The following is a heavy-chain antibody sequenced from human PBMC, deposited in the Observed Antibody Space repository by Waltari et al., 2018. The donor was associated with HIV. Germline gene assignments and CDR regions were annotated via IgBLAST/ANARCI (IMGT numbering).Heavy chain of an antibody. Sequence: VQLVESGGGVVQPGRSLRLSCAASGFTFSHYAMHVVRQAPGKGLGCVAIIAYGGRNKAYSDSVKGRFTISRDNSKNSVYLQINSMRGEDTAVYDCARDGHFYDSRPLDYWGQATLVTVSS. CDR1: GFTFSHYA. V-gene: IGHV3-30*04. CDR3: ARDGHFYDSRPLDY. CDR2: IAYGGRNK. J-gene: IGHJ4*02. D-gene: IGHD3-22*01.